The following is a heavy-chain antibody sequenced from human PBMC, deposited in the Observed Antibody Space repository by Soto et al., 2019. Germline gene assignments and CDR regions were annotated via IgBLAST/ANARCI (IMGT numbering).Heavy chain of an antibody. CDR3: AKVNTGDGSGNATPGVIDY. D-gene: IGHD3-10*01. Sequence: GGSLRLSCAASGFTFSSNAMSWVRQAPGKGLEWVSAISGSGGSTYYADSVKGRFTISRDNSKNTLYLQMNSLRAEDTAVYYCAKVNTGDGSGNATPGVIDYWGQGALVTVSS. V-gene: IGHV3-23*01. J-gene: IGHJ4*02. CDR1: GFTFSSNA. CDR2: ISGSGGST.